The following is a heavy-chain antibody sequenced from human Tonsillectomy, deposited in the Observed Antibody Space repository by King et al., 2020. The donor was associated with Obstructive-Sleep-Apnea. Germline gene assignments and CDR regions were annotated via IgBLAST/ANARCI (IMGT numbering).Heavy chain of an antibody. J-gene: IGHJ4*02. CDR1: GFTFSSYG. V-gene: IGHV3-30*18. CDR2: ISYDGSHK. Sequence: VQLVESGGGVVQPGRSLRLSCAASGFTFSSYGMPWVRQAPGKGLEWVAVISYDGSHKYYADSVKGRFTISRDNSKNTLYLQMNSLRAEDTAVYYCAKEGYYGSGSYYNPFDYWGQGTLVTVSS. D-gene: IGHD3-10*01. CDR3: AKEGYYGSGSYYNPFDY.